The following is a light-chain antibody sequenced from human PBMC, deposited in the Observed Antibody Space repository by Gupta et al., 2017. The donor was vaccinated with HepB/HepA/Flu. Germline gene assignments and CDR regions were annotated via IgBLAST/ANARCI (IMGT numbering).Light chain of an antibody. V-gene: IGLV1-44*01. J-gene: IGLJ3*02. Sequence: QSVLTQPPSASGTPGQRVTISCSGSRSNIGSNTVNWYQQLPGTAPNLLIYSNNQRPSGVPDRFSCSKSGTSASLAISGLQSEDEADYYCAAWDDSLNGPGVFGGGTKLTVL. CDR3: AAWDDSLNGPGV. CDR1: RSNIGSNT. CDR2: SNN.